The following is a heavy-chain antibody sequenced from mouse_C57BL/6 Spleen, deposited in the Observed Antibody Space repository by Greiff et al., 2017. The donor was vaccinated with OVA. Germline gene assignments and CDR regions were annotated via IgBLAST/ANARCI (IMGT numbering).Heavy chain of an antibody. V-gene: IGHV1-53*01. D-gene: IGHD2-9*01. J-gene: IGHJ2*01. CDR3: ARTPFYGYYFDY. Sequence: QVQLQQPGTELVKPGSSVKLSCKASGYTFTSYWMHWVKQRPGQGLEWIGNINPSNGGTNYNEKFKSKATLTVDKSSSTAYMQLSSLTSEDSAVYYCARTPFYGYYFDYWGQGTTLTVSS. CDR1: GYTFTSYW. CDR2: INPSNGGT.